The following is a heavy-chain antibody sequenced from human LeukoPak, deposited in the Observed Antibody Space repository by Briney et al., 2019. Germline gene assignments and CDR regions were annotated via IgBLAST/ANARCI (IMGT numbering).Heavy chain of an antibody. CDR1: GFTVSSNY. D-gene: IGHD2-21*02. V-gene: IGHV3-66*01. CDR3: TRGQSYCGADCYSD. Sequence: GGSLRLSCAASGFTVSSNYMSWVRQAPGKGLEWVSVMYIGGGRYYGDSVKGRFTISRDNSKNTVFLQMNSLRVEDTALYYCTRGQSYCGADCYSDWGQGTLVTVSS. J-gene: IGHJ4*02. CDR2: MYIGGGR.